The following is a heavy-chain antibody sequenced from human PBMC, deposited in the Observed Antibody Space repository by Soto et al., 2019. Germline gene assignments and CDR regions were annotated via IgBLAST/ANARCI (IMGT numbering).Heavy chain of an antibody. V-gene: IGHV4-34*01. CDR3: ARERFGQFQDSYFHL. CDR1: GGSFSGYY. CDR2: VNHSGST. Sequence: QVQLQQWGAGLLKPSETLSLTCAVYGGSFSGYYWSWIRQPPGKGLEWIGEVNHSGSTHYNPSLKSRVTITVDTSKIHFSLKLSSVTATETAVYYCARERFGQFQDSYFHLWCRGTLVTVSS. J-gene: IGHJ2*01. D-gene: IGHD3-16*01.